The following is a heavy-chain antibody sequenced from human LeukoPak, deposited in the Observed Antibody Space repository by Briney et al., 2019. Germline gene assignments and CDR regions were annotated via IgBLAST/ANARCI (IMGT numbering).Heavy chain of an antibody. Sequence: SETLSLTCTVSGDSISSGSYYWSWIRQPAGKGLEWIGRIYTSGSTNYNPSLKSRVTISVDTSKNQFSLKLSSVTAADTAVYYCARAVGSSGLDYWGQGTLVTVSS. CDR1: GDSISSGSYY. D-gene: IGHD3-22*01. CDR3: ARAVGSSGLDY. J-gene: IGHJ4*02. CDR2: IYTSGST. V-gene: IGHV4-61*02.